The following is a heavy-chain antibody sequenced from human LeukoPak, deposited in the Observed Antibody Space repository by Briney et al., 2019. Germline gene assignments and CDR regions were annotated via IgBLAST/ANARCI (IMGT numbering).Heavy chain of an antibody. J-gene: IGHJ4*01. D-gene: IGHD2-8*02. CDR3: ARQLGYCAAGTCYFDS. Sequence: RGSLRLSCAASGFAISTYAMAWVRQAPGKGLEWISSLSSGRSPSYSDSLEGRLTMSSDNARNTLYLQMDNLRGEDTAMYYCARQLGYCAAGTCYFDSWGHGTQVTVSS. CDR1: GFAISTYA. CDR2: LSSGRSP. V-gene: IGHV3-69-1*01.